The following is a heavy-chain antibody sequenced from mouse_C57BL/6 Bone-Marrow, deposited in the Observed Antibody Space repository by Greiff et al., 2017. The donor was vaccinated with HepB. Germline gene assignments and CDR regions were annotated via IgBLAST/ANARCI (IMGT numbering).Heavy chain of an antibody. D-gene: IGHD2-10*01. CDR2: ISYDGSN. V-gene: IGHV3-6*01. Sequence: DVQLQESGPGLVKPSQSLSLTCSVTGYSITSGYYWNWIRQFPGNKLEWMGYISYDGSNNYNPSLKNRISITRDTSKNQFFLKLNSVTTEDTATYYCASSYLWGQGTTLTVSS. CDR1: GYSITSGYY. J-gene: IGHJ2*01. CDR3: ASSYL.